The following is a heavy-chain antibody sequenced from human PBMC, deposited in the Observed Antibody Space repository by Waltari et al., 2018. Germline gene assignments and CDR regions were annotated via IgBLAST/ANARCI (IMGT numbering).Heavy chain of an antibody. V-gene: IGHV4-59*01. Sequence: QVQLQESGSGLVKPSETLSLTCTVSGGSISSYYWSWIRQPPGKGLEWIGYIYYSGSTNYNPSLKSRVTISVDTSKNQFSLKLSSVTAADTAVYYCARGIGPSWADYWGQGTLVTVSS. CDR1: GGSISSYY. J-gene: IGHJ4*02. D-gene: IGHD2-21*01. CDR2: IYYSGST. CDR3: ARGIGPSWADY.